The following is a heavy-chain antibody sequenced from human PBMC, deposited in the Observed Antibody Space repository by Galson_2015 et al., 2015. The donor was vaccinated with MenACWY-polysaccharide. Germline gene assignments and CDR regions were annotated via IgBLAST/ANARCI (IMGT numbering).Heavy chain of an antibody. D-gene: IGHD6-6*01. J-gene: IGHJ4*02. Sequence: PALVKPPQTLTLTCTFSGFSLSTSGMCVSWIRQPPGKALEWLARIDWDDDKYYSTSLKTRLTISKDTSKNQVVLTMTNMDPVDTATYYCARILEYSSSVGEFDYWGQGTLVTVSS. CDR3: ARILEYSSSVGEFDY. CDR2: IDWDDDK. CDR1: GFSLSTSGMC. V-gene: IGHV2-70*11.